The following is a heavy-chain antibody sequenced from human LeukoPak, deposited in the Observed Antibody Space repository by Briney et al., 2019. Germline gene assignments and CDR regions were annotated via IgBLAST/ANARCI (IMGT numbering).Heavy chain of an antibody. CDR2: ISGSGGST. Sequence: AGGSLRLSCAASGFTFSSYAMSWVRQAPGKGLEWVSAISGSGGSTYYADSVKGRFTISRDNSKNTLYLQMNNLRAEDTAVYYCAKVDDYGDSLSSGLDYFDYWGQGTLVTVSS. J-gene: IGHJ4*02. CDR3: AKVDDYGDSLSSGLDYFDY. V-gene: IGHV3-23*01. CDR1: GFTFSSYA. D-gene: IGHD4-17*01.